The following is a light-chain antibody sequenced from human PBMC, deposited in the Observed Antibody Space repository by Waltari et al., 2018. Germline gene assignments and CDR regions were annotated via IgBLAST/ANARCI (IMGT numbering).Light chain of an antibody. J-gene: IGLJ1*01. CDR2: YDS. V-gene: IGLV3-21*04. Sequence: SYVLTQPPSVSVAPGEPARITCGGDNIGSASVHWYQQKPRQAPVLVIFYDSDRPSGPPARFSGSNSGNTATLTITSVEAGDEARYYCQVWHPDIDPGVFGTGTEVTVL. CDR1: NIGSAS. CDR3: QVWHPDIDPGV.